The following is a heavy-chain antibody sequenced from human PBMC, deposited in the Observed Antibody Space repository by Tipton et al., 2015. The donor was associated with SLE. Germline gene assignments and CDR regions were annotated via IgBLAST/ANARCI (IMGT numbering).Heavy chain of an antibody. CDR2: GSHSGRT. V-gene: IGHV4-39*07. D-gene: IGHD5-24*01. J-gene: IGHJ5*02. CDR3: ARDFRADGNWFDP. CDR1: GDSMTSDFYF. Sequence: LRLSCTVSGDSMTSDFYFWGWIRQPPGKGLEWIGSGSHSGRTYYNPSLKSRVTMSVDTSKNQFSLKLSSVTAADTAVYYCARDFRADGNWFDPWGQGTLVTVSS.